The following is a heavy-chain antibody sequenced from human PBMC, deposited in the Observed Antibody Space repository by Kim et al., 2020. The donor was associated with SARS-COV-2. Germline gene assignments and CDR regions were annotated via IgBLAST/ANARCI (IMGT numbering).Heavy chain of an antibody. Sequence: TYHADSVKGRFTISRDNSKNTLYLQMNSLRAEDTAVYYCVTHGPGERGDYWGQGTLVTVSS. CDR3: VTHGPGERGDY. D-gene: IGHD1-1*01. CDR2: T. V-gene: IGHV3-23*01. J-gene: IGHJ4*02.